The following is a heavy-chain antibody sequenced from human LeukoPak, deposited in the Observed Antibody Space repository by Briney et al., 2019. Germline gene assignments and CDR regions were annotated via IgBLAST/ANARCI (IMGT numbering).Heavy chain of an antibody. D-gene: IGHD5-18*01. CDR1: GFTFDDYA. Sequence: GGSLRLSCAASGFTFDDYAMHWVRQAPGQGLEWVSGISWNSGSIGYADSVKGRFTISRDNAKNSLYLQMNSLRAEDTALYYCAKGDTAMAALPQFDYWGQGTLVTVSS. CDR3: AKGDTAMAALPQFDY. J-gene: IGHJ4*02. CDR2: ISWNSGSI. V-gene: IGHV3-9*01.